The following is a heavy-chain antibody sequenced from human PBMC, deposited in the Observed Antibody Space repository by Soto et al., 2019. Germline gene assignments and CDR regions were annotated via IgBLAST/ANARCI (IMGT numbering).Heavy chain of an antibody. J-gene: IGHJ4*02. V-gene: IGHV2-5*02. D-gene: IGHD6-19*01. CDR3: AHRLGGIGVAGTFDY. Sequence: QITLKESGPTLVKPTQTLTLTCTFSGFSLSTSGVGVGWIRQPPGKALEWLALIYWDDDKRYSPSLKSRLTITKDTSKNQVDLTLTNMDPVDTATYYCAHRLGGIGVAGTFDYWGQGTLVTVSS. CDR1: GFSLSTSGVG. CDR2: IYWDDDK.